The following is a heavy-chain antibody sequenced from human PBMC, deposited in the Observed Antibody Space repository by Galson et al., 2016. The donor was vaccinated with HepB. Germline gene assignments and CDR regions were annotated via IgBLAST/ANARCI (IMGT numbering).Heavy chain of an antibody. CDR1: GGAINSYY. CDR3: ARTNYGDDVFEI. J-gene: IGHJ3*02. D-gene: IGHD4-17*01. Sequence: ETLSLTCTVSGGAINSYYWSWIRQPPGKGLEWIGYIYYSGSTYYKPSLESRVTISVDTSKNQFSLRLSSVTAADTAVFYCARTNYGDDVFEIWGQGTMVTVSS. CDR2: IYYSGST. V-gene: IGHV4-59*01.